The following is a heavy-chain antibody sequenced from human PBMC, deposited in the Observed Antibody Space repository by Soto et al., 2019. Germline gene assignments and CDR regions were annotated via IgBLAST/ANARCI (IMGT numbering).Heavy chain of an antibody. D-gene: IGHD6-13*01. Sequence: EVQLLESGGGLVQPGGSLRLSCAASGFTFSSFAMTWVRQAPGKGLEWVSTITGGGGGTYYADSVKGRFTISRDSSSDTLSLQMISLRAEDTAMYYCAKSLAGRFDYWGQGPLVTVSS. J-gene: IGHJ4*02. V-gene: IGHV3-23*01. CDR2: ITGGGGGT. CDR3: AKSLAGRFDY. CDR1: GFTFSSFA.